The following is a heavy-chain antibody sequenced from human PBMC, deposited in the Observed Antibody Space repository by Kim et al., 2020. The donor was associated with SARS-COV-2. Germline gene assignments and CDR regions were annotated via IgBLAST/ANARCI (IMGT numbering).Heavy chain of an antibody. V-gene: IGHV1-2*02. Sequence: YAQKFQGRVTMTRDTSISTAYMELSRLRSDDTAVYYCARLIVGVVVPTDYWGQGTLVTVSS. D-gene: IGHD2-2*01. J-gene: IGHJ4*02. CDR3: ARLIVGVVVPTDY.